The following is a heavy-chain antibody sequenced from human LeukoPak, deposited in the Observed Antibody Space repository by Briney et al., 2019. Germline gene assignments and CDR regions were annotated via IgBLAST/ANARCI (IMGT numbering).Heavy chain of an antibody. D-gene: IGHD5-18*01. CDR3: AKDQYSYGYYFDY. Sequence: PGGSLRLSCAASGFTFSSYGMHWVRQAPGKGLEWVAVIWYDGSNKYYADSVKGRFTISRDNSKNTLYLQMNSLRAEDTAVYHCAKDQYSYGYYFDYWGQGTLVTVSS. CDR1: GFTFSSYG. V-gene: IGHV3-33*06. J-gene: IGHJ4*02. CDR2: IWYDGSNK.